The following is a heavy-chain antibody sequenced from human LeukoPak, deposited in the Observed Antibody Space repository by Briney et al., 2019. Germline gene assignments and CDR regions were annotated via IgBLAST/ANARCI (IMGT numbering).Heavy chain of an antibody. J-gene: IGHJ4*02. CDR1: GFTFSSYA. CDR3: AKDHRDILTGYGLICDY. D-gene: IGHD3-9*01. CDR2: ISGSGGST. Sequence: GGSLRLSSAASGFTFSSYAMSWVRQAPGKGLEWVSAISGSGGSTYYADSVKGRFTISRDNSKNTLYLQMNSLRAEDTAVYYCAKDHRDILTGYGLICDYWGQGTLVTVSS. V-gene: IGHV3-23*01.